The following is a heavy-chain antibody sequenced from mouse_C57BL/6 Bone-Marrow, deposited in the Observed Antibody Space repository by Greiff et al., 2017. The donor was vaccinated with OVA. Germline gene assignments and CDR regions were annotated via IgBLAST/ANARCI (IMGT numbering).Heavy chain of an antibody. D-gene: IGHD1-1*01. CDR1: GFTFSSYA. Sequence: EVKLVESGGGLVKPGGSLKLSCAASGFTFSSYAMSWVRQTPEKRLEWVATISDGGSYTYYPDNVKGRFTISRDNAKNNLYLQMSHLKSEDTAMYYWAREGSSPWFAYWGQGTLVTVSA. CDR2: ISDGGSYT. V-gene: IGHV5-4*01. J-gene: IGHJ3*01. CDR3: AREGSSPWFAY.